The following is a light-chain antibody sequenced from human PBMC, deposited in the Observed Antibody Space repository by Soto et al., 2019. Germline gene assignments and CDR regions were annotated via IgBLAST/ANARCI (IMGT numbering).Light chain of an antibody. CDR1: SSNIGAGND. J-gene: IGLJ2*01. CDR3: QAYDSSLSGAV. V-gene: IGLV1-40*01. Sequence: QSVLTQPHSVYWAPGLRVTISCTGSSSNIGAGNDVHWYQRLPGTAPKLRIYGNSNRTSGVPDRFSGSKSGTTASLAITGLQAEDESDYYCQAYDSSLSGAVVGGGTELTVL. CDR2: GNS.